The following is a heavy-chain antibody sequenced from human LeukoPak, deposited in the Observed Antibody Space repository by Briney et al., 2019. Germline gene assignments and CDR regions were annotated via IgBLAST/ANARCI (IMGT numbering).Heavy chain of an antibody. D-gene: IGHD5/OR15-5a*01. V-gene: IGHV4-39*01. J-gene: IGHJ3*02. CDR2: IYYSGST. Sequence: SDTLSLTCTVSGDSISSSSYYWGWSRQPPGKGLEWIGRIYYSGSTYYNPYLKSRVTISVDTYKNQFSLKLNSVTAADTAVYYCSRCLQFDAFDIWGQGTMVTDSS. CDR1: GDSISSSSYY. CDR3: SRCLQFDAFDI.